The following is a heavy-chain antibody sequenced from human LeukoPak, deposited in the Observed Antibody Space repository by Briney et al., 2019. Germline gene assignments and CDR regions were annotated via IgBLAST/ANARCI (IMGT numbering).Heavy chain of an antibody. Sequence: SETLSLTCAVYGGSFSGYYWSWIRQPPGKGLEWIGEINHSGSTNYNPSLKCRVTISVDTSKNQFSLKLSSVTAADTAVYYCARTLPAAPESWGQGTLVTVSS. CDR1: GGSFSGYY. D-gene: IGHD2-2*01. CDR2: INHSGST. V-gene: IGHV4-34*01. J-gene: IGHJ4*02. CDR3: ARTLPAAPES.